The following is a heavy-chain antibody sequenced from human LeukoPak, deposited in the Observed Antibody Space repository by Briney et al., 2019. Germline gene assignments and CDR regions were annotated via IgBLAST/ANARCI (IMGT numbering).Heavy chain of an antibody. D-gene: IGHD3-10*01. CDR3: AKDFGNRYYGSGSYYDPFDY. CDR1: GFTFSTYG. Sequence: GGSLRLSCAASGFTFSTYGMHWVRQAPGKGLEWVAFISYDGSNKYYADSVKGRFTISRDNSKNTLYLQMNSLRAEDTAVYYCAKDFGNRYYGSGSYYDPFDYWGQGTLVTVSS. V-gene: IGHV3-30*18. CDR2: ISYDGSNK. J-gene: IGHJ4*02.